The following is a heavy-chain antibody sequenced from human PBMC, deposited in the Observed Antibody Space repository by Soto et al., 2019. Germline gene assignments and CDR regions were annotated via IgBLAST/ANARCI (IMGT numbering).Heavy chain of an antibody. Sequence: GGSLRLSCAASGYTFSNFWMHWVRQVPGKGLVWVSRINSDGSSTTYADSVKGRFTISRDNARNTLYLQMNSLRVEDTAVYYCTRAAWDCTSASCLINHWGQGTLVTVS. D-gene: IGHD2-2*01. J-gene: IGHJ5*02. CDR3: TRAAWDCTSASCLINH. V-gene: IGHV3-74*03. CDR1: GYTFSNFW. CDR2: INSDGSST.